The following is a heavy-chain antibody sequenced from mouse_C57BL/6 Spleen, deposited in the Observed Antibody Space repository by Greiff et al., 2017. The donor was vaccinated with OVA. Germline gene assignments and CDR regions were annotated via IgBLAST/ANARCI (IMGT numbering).Heavy chain of an antibody. Sequence: VQLQQSGPELVKPGASVKIPCKASGYTFTDYNMDWVKQSHGKSLEWIGDINPNNGGTIYNQKLKGKATLTVEKSTSTAYMEHRSLTTEDTAGDNCARTLYYAMDDWGQGTSGTVSS. V-gene: IGHV1-18*01. CDR3: ARTLYYAMDD. CDR1: GYTFTDYN. CDR2: INPNNGGT. J-gene: IGHJ4*01.